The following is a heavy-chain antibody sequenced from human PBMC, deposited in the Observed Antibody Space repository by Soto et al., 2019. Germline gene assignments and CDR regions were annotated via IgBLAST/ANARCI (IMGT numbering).Heavy chain of an antibody. J-gene: IGHJ6*02. D-gene: IGHD2-21*02. Sequence: QVQLVQSGAEVKKPGSSVKVSCKASGGTFSSYAISWVRHAPGQGLEWMGGIIPIFGTANYAQKFQGRVTITADESTSTAYMELSSLRSEDTAVYYCARDRSLCGGDCDPARPYYYGMDVWGQGTTVTVSS. CDR1: GGTFSSYA. V-gene: IGHV1-69*12. CDR3: ARDRSLCGGDCDPARPYYYGMDV. CDR2: IIPIFGTA.